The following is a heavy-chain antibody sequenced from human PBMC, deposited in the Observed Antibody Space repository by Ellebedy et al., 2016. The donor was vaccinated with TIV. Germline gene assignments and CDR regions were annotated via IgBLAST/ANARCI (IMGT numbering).Heavy chain of an antibody. CDR2: IYYSGST. D-gene: IGHD3-10*02. CDR1: GGSISSSSYY. V-gene: IGHV4-39*07. Sequence: SETLSLTCTVSGGSISSSSYYWGWIRQPPGKGREWIGIIYYSGSTYYNPSLKSRVTISVDTSKNQFSLKLSSVTAADTATYYCAHRMYYYVSDAFDIWGQGTMVTVSS. J-gene: IGHJ3*02. CDR3: AHRMYYYVSDAFDI.